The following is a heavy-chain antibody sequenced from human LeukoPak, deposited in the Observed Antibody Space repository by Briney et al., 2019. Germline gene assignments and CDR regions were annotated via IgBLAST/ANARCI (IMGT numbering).Heavy chain of an antibody. CDR3: ARDPWSELHMVAAFDI. Sequence: GASVKVSCKASGYTFTSYGISWVRQAPGQGLEWMGWISAYNGNTNYAQKLQGRVTMTTDTSTSTAYMELRSLRSDDTAVYYCARDPWSELHMVAAFDIWGQGTMVTVSS. CDR2: ISAYNGNT. D-gene: IGHD1-7*01. J-gene: IGHJ3*02. V-gene: IGHV1-18*01. CDR1: GYTFTSYG.